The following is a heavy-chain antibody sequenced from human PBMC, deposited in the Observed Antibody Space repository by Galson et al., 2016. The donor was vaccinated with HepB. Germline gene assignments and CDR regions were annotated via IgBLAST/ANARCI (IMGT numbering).Heavy chain of an antibody. CDR2: VSADGFAT. Sequence: SLRLSCAASGFTFSNFAMTWVRQAPGKGLEYVSTVSADGFATYYADSVKGRFTISRDNSKNTQYLQMSSLRPEDTALYYCVKDRGCPNCRYDYWGQGALITVSS. V-gene: IGHV3-64D*06. D-gene: IGHD1-1*01. CDR1: GFTFSNFA. J-gene: IGHJ4*02. CDR3: VKDRGCPNCRYDY.